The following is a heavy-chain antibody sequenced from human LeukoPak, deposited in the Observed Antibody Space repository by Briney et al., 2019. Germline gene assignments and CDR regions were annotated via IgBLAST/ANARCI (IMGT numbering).Heavy chain of an antibody. J-gene: IGHJ4*02. CDR3: VRDFRSADY. Sequence: GGSLRLSCAASGFTFSTYCMHWVRQALGKGPMWVSRICPDGTVTNYADSVKARFIISRDNARNTVYLQMNSLRAEDTAVYYCVRDFRSADYWGQGTLVTVSS. V-gene: IGHV3-74*01. CDR1: GFTFSTYC. CDR2: ICPDGTVT.